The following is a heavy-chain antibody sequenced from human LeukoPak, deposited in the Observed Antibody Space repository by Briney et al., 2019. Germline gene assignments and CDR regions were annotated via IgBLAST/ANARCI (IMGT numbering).Heavy chain of an antibody. D-gene: IGHD2-15*01. V-gene: IGHV3-23*01. CDR2: IGNSGGGT. CDR3: VKRYCSGDTCYSAFDY. J-gene: IGHJ4*01. Sequence: PTGGSLRLSCAASGFSFSNNAMSWVRQAPGNGLEWVSAIGNSGGGTYYADSLQVRFTISRDNSKNTLYLQMNNLRAEDTAVYYCVKRYCSGDTCYSAFDYWGHGTLVTVSS. CDR1: GFSFSNNA.